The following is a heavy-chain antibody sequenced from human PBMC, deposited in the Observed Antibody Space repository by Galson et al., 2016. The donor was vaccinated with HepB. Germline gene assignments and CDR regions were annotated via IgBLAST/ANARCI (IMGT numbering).Heavy chain of an antibody. J-gene: IGHJ4*02. D-gene: IGHD2-2*01. CDR2: INHSGST. CDR3: ARGQTPDCSSTSCYVFDY. CDR1: GGSFSGYY. V-gene: IGHV4-34*01. Sequence: ETLSLTCAVYGGSFSGYYWSWIRQPPGKGLEWIGEINHSGSTNYNPSLKSRVTISVDTSKNQFSLKLSSVTAADTAVYYCARGQTPDCSSTSCYVFDYWGQGTLVTVSS.